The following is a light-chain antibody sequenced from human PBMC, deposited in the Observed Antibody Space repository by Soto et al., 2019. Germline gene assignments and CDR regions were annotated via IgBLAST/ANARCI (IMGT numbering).Light chain of an antibody. CDR1: NIRTKS. V-gene: IGLV3-21*02. Sequence: SYELTEPPWVSVAPGQTARITCGGNNIRTKSVHWYQQKPGQAPVLVVCDDSDRPSGIPERFSGSNSGNTATLTISRVEAGDEADYFCQVWDSGSEHYVFGAGTKVTVL. J-gene: IGLJ1*01. CDR2: DDS. CDR3: QVWDSGSEHYV.